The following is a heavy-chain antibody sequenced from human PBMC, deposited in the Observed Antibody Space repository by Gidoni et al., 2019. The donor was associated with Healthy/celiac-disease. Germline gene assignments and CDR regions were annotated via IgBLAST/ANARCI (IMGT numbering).Heavy chain of an antibody. CDR3: AVVAATPYYYYGMDV. Sequence: QLQLQASGPGLVKPSETLSLTCTVSGGSISSSSYYWGWIRQPPGKGLEWIGSIYYSGSTYYNPSLKSRVTISVDTSKNQFSLKLSSVTAADTAVYYCAVVAATPYYYYGMDVWGQGTTVTVSS. V-gene: IGHV4-39*01. D-gene: IGHD2-15*01. CDR1: GGSISSSSYY. CDR2: IYYSGST. J-gene: IGHJ6*02.